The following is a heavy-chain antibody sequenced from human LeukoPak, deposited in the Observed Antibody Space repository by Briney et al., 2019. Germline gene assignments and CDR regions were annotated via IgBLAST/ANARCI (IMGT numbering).Heavy chain of an antibody. CDR3: AKRASERAGGFDI. J-gene: IGHJ3*02. V-gene: IGHV3-23*01. CDR1: GFTLRNYA. D-gene: IGHD4-23*01. Sequence: GGSLRLSCATSGFTLRNYAMAWVRQAPGKGLERVSAMSGSGISTYYADSVNGRFTIPRDESKNTLYLQMNSLRADDTAVYYCAKRASERAGGFDIWGQGTMVTVSS. CDR2: MSGSGIST.